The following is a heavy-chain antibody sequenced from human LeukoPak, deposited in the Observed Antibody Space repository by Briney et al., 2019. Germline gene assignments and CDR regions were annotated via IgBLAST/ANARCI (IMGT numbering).Heavy chain of an antibody. CDR1: GYTFTSYG. CDR3: ARVSGSYRGAIDY. Sequence: ASVKVSCKASGYTFTSYGISWVRQAPGQGLEWLGWISTYNNNTHYAQKFQVRVTMTTDTSTSTAYMELRSLRSDDPAVYHCARVSGSYRGAIDYWGQGTLVTVSS. CDR2: ISTYNNNT. D-gene: IGHD1-26*01. V-gene: IGHV1-18*01. J-gene: IGHJ4*02.